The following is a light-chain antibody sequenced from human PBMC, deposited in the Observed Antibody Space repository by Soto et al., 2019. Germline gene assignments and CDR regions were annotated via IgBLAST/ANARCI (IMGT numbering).Light chain of an antibody. V-gene: IGLV2-11*01. CDR3: CSYAGSYTVV. J-gene: IGLJ2*01. CDR1: SNDIGGYNY. Sequence: QSALTQPRSVSGSPGQSVTISCTGTSNDIGGYNYVSWYQQHPGKAPKLMIFDVSKRPSGVPDRFSGSKSGNTASLTISGLQADDEGDYSCCSYAGSYTVVFGEGTKLTVL. CDR2: DVS.